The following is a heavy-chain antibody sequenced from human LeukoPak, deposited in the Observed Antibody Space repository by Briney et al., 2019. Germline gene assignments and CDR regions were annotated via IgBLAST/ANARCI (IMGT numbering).Heavy chain of an antibody. CDR2: INTNSGKT. CDR3: ARDNSVRDEAWWFNP. D-gene: IGHD5-24*01. J-gene: IGHJ5*02. Sequence: ASVTVSFKTSGYTFTSYDINWVRQATGQGLEWLGWINTNSGKTGYPEKFQGRVTMTRTNSIRTAYMELTSLTSDDTAVYYCARDNSVRDEAWWFNPWGQGTLVTVSS. CDR1: GYTFTSYD. V-gene: IGHV1-8*01.